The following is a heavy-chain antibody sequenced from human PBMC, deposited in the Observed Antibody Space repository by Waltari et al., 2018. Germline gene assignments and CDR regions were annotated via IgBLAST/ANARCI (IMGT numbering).Heavy chain of an antibody. CDR3: ARATTYAFDI. CDR1: GFPFSRYD. CDR2: IGTAGDT. J-gene: IGHJ3*02. Sequence: EVQLVESGGGLVQPGGSLRLSCADSGFPFSRYDMHWVRQATGKGLEWVSAIGTAGDTYYLGSVKGRFTISRENAKNSLYLQMNSLRAGDTAMYYCARATTYAFDIWGQGTMVTVSS. V-gene: IGHV3-13*01.